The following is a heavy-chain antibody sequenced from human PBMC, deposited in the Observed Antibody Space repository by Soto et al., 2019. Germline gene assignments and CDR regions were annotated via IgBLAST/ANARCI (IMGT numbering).Heavy chain of an antibody. CDR1: GXTFSNFV. CDR2: ITGTGGDT. J-gene: IGHJ6*02. Sequence: LRLSCAASGXTFSNFVMRWVRQTPGKGLEWVSTITGTGGDTYYTDSVKGRFTISRDNSKNTLYLQMSSLRAEDTALYYCTKASSDRHHMDVWGQGTTVTVSS. V-gene: IGHV3-23*01. CDR3: TKASSDRHHMDV.